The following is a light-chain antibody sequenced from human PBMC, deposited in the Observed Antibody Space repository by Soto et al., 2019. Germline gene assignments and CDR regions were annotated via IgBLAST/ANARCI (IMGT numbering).Light chain of an antibody. J-gene: IGLJ3*02. CDR3: ATWDESLSGRV. CDR1: SANIGSDY. CDR2: RNN. Sequence: QPVLTQPPSASGTPGQRVTISCFGSSANIGSDYVYWYQQLPGAAPKLLIYRNNQWPSGVPDRFSGSKSGTSASLAISGLRSEDEADYYCATWDESLSGRVFGGGTKLTVL. V-gene: IGLV1-47*01.